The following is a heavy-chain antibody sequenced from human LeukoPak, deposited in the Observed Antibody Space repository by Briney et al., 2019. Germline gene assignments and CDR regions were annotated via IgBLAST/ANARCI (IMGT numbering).Heavy chain of an antibody. CDR3: TRLGQYSSGSMDAFDI. CDR2: IRSKANNYAT. D-gene: IGHD6-19*01. J-gene: IGHJ3*02. V-gene: IGHV3-73*01. CDR1: GFTFSGSA. Sequence: GGSLRLSCAASGFTFSGSAMHWVRQASGKGLEWVGRIRSKANNYATAYAASVKGRFTISRDDSKNTAYLQMNSLKTEDTAVYYCTRLGQYSSGSMDAFDIWGQGTMVTVSS.